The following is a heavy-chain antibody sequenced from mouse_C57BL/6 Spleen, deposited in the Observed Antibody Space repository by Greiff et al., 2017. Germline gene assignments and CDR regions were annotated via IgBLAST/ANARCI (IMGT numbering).Heavy chain of an antibody. CDR3: TRATSQLRLRDYYAMDY. CDR1: GFTFSSYA. CDR2: ISSGGDYI. Sequence: EVQVVESGEGLVKPGGSLKLSCAASGFTFSSYAMSWVRQTPEKRLEWVAYISSGGDYIYYADTVKGRFTISRDNARNTLYLQMSSLKSEYRAMNYCTRATSQLRLRDYYAMDYWGQGTSVTVSS. D-gene: IGHD3-2*02. J-gene: IGHJ4*01. V-gene: IGHV5-9-1*02.